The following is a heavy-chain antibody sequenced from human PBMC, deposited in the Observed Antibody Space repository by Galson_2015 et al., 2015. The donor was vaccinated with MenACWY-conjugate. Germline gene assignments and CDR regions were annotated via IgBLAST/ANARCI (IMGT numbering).Heavy chain of an antibody. D-gene: IGHD1-26*01. CDR3: FAINSGIDY. CDR1: GFTFSSYA. CDR2: IWYDGSKT. J-gene: IGHJ4*02. Sequence: SLRLSCAASGFTFSSYAMHWVRQAPGKGLEWVAVIWYDGSKTYYADSVKGRFTISRDNSKNTAYLQTNSLRAEDTAIYYCFAINSGIDYWGQGTLVTVSS. V-gene: IGHV3-33*01.